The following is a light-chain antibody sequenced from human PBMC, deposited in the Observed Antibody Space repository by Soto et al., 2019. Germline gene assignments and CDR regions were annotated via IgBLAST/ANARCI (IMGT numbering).Light chain of an antibody. V-gene: IGLV2-23*01. CDR2: EDS. CDR1: SSDVGNYNL. CDR3: CSYAGSDTYV. Sequence: QSVLTQPASVSGSPGQSITISCTGTSSDVGNYNLVSWYQQHPGKAPKLMIYEDSKRPSGVSNRFSGSKSGSTASLTISGLQAEDEADYYCCSYAGSDTYVFGTGTKLTVL. J-gene: IGLJ1*01.